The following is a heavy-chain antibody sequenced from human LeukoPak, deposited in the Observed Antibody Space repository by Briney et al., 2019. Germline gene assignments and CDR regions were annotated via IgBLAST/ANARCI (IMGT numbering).Heavy chain of an antibody. V-gene: IGHV3-23*01. CDR2: ISGTTGST. D-gene: IGHD6-19*01. Sequence: PGGSLRLSCAASGFTFSSYGMSWVRQAPGKGLEWVSAISGTTGSTYYADSVKGRFTISRDISKNTLYLQMQSLRAEDTAVYYCARGRGYSSGWYFGAGYYYYYMDVWGKGTTVTVSS. CDR3: ARGRGYSSGWYFGAGYYYYYMDV. CDR1: GFTFSSYG. J-gene: IGHJ6*03.